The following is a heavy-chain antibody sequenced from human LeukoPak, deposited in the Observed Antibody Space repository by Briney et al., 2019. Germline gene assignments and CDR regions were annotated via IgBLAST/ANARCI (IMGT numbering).Heavy chain of an antibody. CDR1: GGSISSSSYY. CDR3: ARDRYYYGSGGYFDY. J-gene: IGHJ4*02. D-gene: IGHD3-10*01. CDR2: IYYSGST. Sequence: SETLSLTRTVSGGSISSSSYYWGWIRQPPGKGLEWIGSIYYSGSTNYNPSLKSRVTMSVDTSKNQFSLKLSSVTAADTAVYYCARDRYYYGSGGYFDYWGQGTLVTVSS. V-gene: IGHV4-39*07.